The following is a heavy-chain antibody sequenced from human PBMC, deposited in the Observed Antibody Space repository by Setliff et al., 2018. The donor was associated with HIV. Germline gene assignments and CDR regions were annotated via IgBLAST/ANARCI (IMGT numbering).Heavy chain of an antibody. CDR2: FYHSGRT. Sequence: LSLTCAVSGYSISSGYYWGWIRQPPGKGLEWIGSFYHSGRTYYNPSLKSRVTISVDTSKNQFSLKLSSVTAADTAVHYCARDLRFDPWGQGTLVTVSS. J-gene: IGHJ5*02. CDR1: GYSISSGYY. CDR3: ARDLRFDP. V-gene: IGHV4-38-2*02.